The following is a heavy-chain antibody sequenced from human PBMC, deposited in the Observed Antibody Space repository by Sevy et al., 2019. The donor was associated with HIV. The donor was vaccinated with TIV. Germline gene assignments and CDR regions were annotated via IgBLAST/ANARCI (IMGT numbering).Heavy chain of an antibody. CDR3: ATGKGYCSSTSCQPDFDY. CDR1: GYTLTELS. V-gene: IGHV1-24*01. D-gene: IGHD2-2*01. J-gene: IGHJ4*02. CDR2: FDPEDGET. Sequence: ASVKVSCKVSGYTLTELSMHWVRQAPGKGLEWMGGFDPEDGETIYAQKFQGRVTMTKDTSTDTAYMELSSMRSKDTAVYYCATGKGYCSSTSCQPDFDYWGQGTLVTVSS.